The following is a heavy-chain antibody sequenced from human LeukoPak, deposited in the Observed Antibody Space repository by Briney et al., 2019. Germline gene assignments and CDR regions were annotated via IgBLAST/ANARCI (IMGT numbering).Heavy chain of an antibody. CDR1: GDSVTTTRSY. J-gene: IGHJ1*01. D-gene: IGHD1-26*01. CDR2: TFYSGST. CDR3: ASLRAGSHRDAKYFEN. Sequence: SETLSLTCTVSGDSVTTTRSYWGWVRQPPGKGLELLGNTFYSGSTYYSPSLNSRVSISVDTTKNQFSLKLNSVTAADTAVYYCASLRAGSHRDAKYFENWGQGTLVTVSS. V-gene: IGHV4-39*07.